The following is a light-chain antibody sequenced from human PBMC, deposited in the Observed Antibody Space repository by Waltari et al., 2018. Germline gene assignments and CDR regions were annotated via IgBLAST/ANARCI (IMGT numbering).Light chain of an antibody. CDR2: DVN. CDR1: TSDIGSHNI. CDR3: CSYAGSTTWV. Sequence: QSALTQPASMSGSPGQSITVSCTGATSDIGSHNIVSWYQQHPGKAPKIILYDVNRRPSGVSDRFSGSKSGITASLTISGLQAEDEADYYCCSYAGSTTWVFGGGTKLTVL. V-gene: IGLV2-23*02. J-gene: IGLJ3*02.